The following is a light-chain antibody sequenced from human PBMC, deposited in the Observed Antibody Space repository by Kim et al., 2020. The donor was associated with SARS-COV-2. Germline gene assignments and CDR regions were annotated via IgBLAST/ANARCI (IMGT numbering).Light chain of an antibody. J-gene: IGLJ2*01. CDR2: RNT. CDR3: EVWDDSLSGVV. Sequence: GQKITIYCSGSSSNIGSKYIYWYQQFPGTAPKLLIYRNTLRPSGVPDRFSGSKSGTSASLAISGLRSEDEATYYCEVWDDSLSGVVFGGGTQLTVL. CDR1: SSNIGSKY. V-gene: IGLV1-47*01.